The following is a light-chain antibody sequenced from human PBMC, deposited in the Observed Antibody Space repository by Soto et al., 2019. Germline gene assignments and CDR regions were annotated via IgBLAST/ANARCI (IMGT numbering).Light chain of an antibody. CDR1: QSVSNNY. Sequence: EFLFTQSPGTLSLSPGERATLSCRASQSVSNNYLAWYQPKPGEAPRLLIYGASSRATGIPDRFSGSGSGTDFTLPIRRLEPEDVAVYYCQQYGSSGTFGQGTKVDIK. CDR2: GAS. V-gene: IGKV3-20*01. J-gene: IGKJ1*01. CDR3: QQYGSSGT.